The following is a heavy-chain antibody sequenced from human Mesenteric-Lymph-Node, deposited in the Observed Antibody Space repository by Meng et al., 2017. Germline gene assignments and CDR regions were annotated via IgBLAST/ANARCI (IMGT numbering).Heavy chain of an antibody. CDR3: ARHPGQVVVAATVIDY. CDR2: IYPGDSDT. J-gene: IGHJ4*02. D-gene: IGHD2-15*01. CDR1: GYSFTSYW. Sequence: GESLKISCKGSGYSFTSYWIGWVRQMPGKGLEWMGIIYPGDSDTRYSPSFQGQVTISADKSISTAYLQWSSLKASDTAMYYCARHPGQVVVAATVIDYWGQGTLVTVSS. V-gene: IGHV5-51*01.